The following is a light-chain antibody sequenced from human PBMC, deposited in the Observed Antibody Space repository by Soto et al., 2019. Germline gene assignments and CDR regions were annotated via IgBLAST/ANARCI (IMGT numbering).Light chain of an antibody. J-gene: IGKJ4*01. Sequence: DIQMTESPSTLSASVGDRVTITCRASQSISSWLAWYQQKPGKAPKLLIYAASSLESGVPSRFSGSGSGTEFTLSISSLQPDAFATYDCQQYNSYSLSFGGGTKVEIK. V-gene: IGKV1-5*01. CDR2: AAS. CDR1: QSISSW. CDR3: QQYNSYSLS.